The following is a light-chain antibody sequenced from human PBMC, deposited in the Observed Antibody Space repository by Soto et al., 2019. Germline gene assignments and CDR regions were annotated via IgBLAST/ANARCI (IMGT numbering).Light chain of an antibody. V-gene: IGKV2-30*01. J-gene: IGKJ3*01. CDR1: QSLVYSDGNTY. Sequence: DVVMTQSPLSLPVTLGQPASISCRSSQSLVYSDGNTYLNWFQQRPGQSPRRLIYKVSNPDSGVPDRFSSCGSGAEFTLKISRRGAGDVCGYYCMQRTHWPLFTFGPGTKVDIK. CDR3: MQRTHWPLFT. CDR2: KVS.